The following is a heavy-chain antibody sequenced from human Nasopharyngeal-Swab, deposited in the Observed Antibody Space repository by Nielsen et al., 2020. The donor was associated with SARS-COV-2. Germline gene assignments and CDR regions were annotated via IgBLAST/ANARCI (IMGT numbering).Heavy chain of an antibody. Sequence: GESLKLSCAASGFPFRSYAMSWVRQAPGKGLECVSAIVGSGGSTFYADSVRGRFTISRDNSKNTLFLQMNSLRAEDTAVYYCAKPTTRSAFDIWGQGTMVTVSS. J-gene: IGHJ3*02. CDR1: GFPFRSYA. V-gene: IGHV3-23*01. D-gene: IGHD1-7*01. CDR3: AKPTTRSAFDI. CDR2: IVGSGGST.